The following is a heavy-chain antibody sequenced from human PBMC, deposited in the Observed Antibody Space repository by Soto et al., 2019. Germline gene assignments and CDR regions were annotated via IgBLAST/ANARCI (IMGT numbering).Heavy chain of an antibody. CDR1: DASISSSNYY. CDR2: IFYTGST. V-gene: IGHV4-39*01. J-gene: IGHJ5*02. D-gene: IGHD3-10*01. CDR3: ATSHPIWFGENGFEP. Sequence: HLHLQESGPGLVKPSETLSLTCTVSDASISSSNYYWGWIRQSPGKGLEWIGIIFYTGSTSYCTSHKSRVTISVDTSNNQCSLKLTSLTAADTAVYYCATSHPIWFGENGFEPWGQGILVTVSS.